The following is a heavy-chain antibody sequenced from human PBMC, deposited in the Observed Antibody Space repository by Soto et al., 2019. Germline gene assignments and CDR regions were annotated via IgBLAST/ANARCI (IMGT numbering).Heavy chain of an antibody. J-gene: IGHJ6*02. CDR3: VRVTADSYQVYYAMDV. CDR2: IFSDDEI. Sequence: QVTLKESGPVLVKPTETLTLTCAVSGFSLSTGRMGVSWVRQPPGKPLEWLAHIFSDDEIAYSTSLQSRLTVSKDTSGRQVVLSMTNVDPVDTGRYYCVRVTADSYQVYYAMDVWGQGTTVTVSS. D-gene: IGHD2-21*02. CDR1: GFSLSTGRMG. V-gene: IGHV2-26*01.